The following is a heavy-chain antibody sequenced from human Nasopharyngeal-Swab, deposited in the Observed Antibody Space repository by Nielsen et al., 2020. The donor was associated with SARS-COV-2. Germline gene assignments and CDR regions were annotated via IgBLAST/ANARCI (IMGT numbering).Heavy chain of an antibody. V-gene: IGHV3-23*01. CDR1: GFTFSSYA. D-gene: IGHD3-22*01. Sequence: GGSLRLSCAASGFTFSSYAMSWVRQAPGKGLEWVSAISGSGGSTYYADSVKGRFTISGDNSKNTLYLQMNSLRAEDTAVYYCAKDYYDSSGYHPDAFDIWGQGTKVTVSS. J-gene: IGHJ3*02. CDR2: ISGSGGST. CDR3: AKDYYDSSGYHPDAFDI.